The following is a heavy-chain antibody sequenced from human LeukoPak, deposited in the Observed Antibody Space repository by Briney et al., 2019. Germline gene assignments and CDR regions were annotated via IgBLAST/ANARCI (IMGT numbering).Heavy chain of an antibody. J-gene: IGHJ4*02. Sequence: SETLSLTCTVSGGSISSYYWIWIRQPPGKGLEWIGYIYYSGSTNYNPSLKSRVTISVDTSKNQFSLKLSSVTAADTAVYYCARVRDFWSGYDYWGQGTLVTVSS. CDR1: GGSISSYY. CDR3: ARVRDFWSGYDY. CDR2: IYYSGST. V-gene: IGHV4-59*01. D-gene: IGHD3-3*01.